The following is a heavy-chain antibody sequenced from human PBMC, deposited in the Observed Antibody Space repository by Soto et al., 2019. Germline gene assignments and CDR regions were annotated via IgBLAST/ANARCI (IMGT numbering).Heavy chain of an antibody. J-gene: IGHJ6*03. CDR3: ARGRVWSGYSLYYYYYMDV. CDR1: GYTFTSYD. Sequence: GASVKVSCKASGYTFTSYDINWVRQAXGXXXXWMGWMNPNSGNTGYAQKFQGXXXMXXXXXXXXXYMEXSSLRSEDTAVYYCARGRVWSGYSLYYYYYMDVWGKGTTVTVSS. D-gene: IGHD3-3*01. V-gene: IGHV1-8*01. CDR2: MNPNSGNT.